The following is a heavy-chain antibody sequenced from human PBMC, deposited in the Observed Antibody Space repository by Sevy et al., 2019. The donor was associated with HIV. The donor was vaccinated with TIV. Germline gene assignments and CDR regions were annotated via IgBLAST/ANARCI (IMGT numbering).Heavy chain of an antibody. CDR1: GFTFSNSW. CDR3: ARGGDDGAFDI. V-gene: IGHV3-7*01. CDR2: IKQGGSEK. Sequence: GGSLRLSCAASGFTFSNSWMSWVRQAPGKGLEWVANIKQGGSEKYYVDSVKGRFTISRDNAKNSLYLQMNSLRVEDTAVYYCARGGDDGAFDIWGQGTMVTVSS. D-gene: IGHD2-21*02. J-gene: IGHJ3*02.